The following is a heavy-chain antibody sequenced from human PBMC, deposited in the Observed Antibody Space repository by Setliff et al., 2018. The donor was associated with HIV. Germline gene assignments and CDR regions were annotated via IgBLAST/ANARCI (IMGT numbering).Heavy chain of an antibody. J-gene: IGHJ3*02. Sequence: PSETLSLTCAVYGGSFSGYYWSWIRQPPGKGLEWIGEINHSGSTYYNPSLKSRVTISVDTSKNQFSLKLSSVTAADTAVYYCARFYYHYDSTNDAFDIWGQGTMVTVSS. CDR2: INHSGST. V-gene: IGHV4-34*01. CDR3: ARFYYHYDSTNDAFDI. D-gene: IGHD3-22*01. CDR1: GGSFSGYY.